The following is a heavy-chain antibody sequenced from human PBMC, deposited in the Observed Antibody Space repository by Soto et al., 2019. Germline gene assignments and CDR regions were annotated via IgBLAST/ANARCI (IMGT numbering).Heavy chain of an antibody. CDR2: INPDGSRT. D-gene: IGHD3-10*01. Sequence: GGSLRLSCAASGFTFSSYWMHWVRQAPGKGLEWVSRINPDGSRTTYAGSVKGRFTISRDDAKNTLYLQMNSLRADDTAVYFCACVRLGSYDWFDPWGQGTQVTVSS. V-gene: IGHV3-74*01. CDR1: GFTFSSYW. J-gene: IGHJ5*02. CDR3: ACVRLGSYDWFDP.